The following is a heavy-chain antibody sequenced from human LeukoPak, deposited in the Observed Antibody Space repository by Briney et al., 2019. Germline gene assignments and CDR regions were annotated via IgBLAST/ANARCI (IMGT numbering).Heavy chain of an antibody. J-gene: IGHJ5*02. V-gene: IGHV5-51*01. D-gene: IGHD2-2*01. CDR2: IYPDDSDT. CDR3: ARIGCSATSCYLDP. CDR1: GYIFGSYW. Sequence: GESLKISCQGSGYIFGSYWIGWVRQMPGKGLEWMGIIYPDDSDTRYRPSFQGQVTITADKSISTVYLQWSSLKASDTAMYYCARIGCSATSCYLDPWGQGTLVTAS.